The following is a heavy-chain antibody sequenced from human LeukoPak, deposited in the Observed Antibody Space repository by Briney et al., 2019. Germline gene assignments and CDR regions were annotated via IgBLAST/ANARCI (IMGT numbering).Heavy chain of an antibody. V-gene: IGHV1-8*01. CDR3: ARGSGYCSSTSCYTRWFDP. D-gene: IGHD2-2*02. Sequence: ASVKVSCKASGYTFTSYDINWVRQATGQGLEWMGWMNPNSGNTGYAQKFQGRVTMTRNTSISTAYMEVSSLRSEDTAVYYCARGSGYCSSTSCYTRWFDPWGQGTLVTVSS. CDR1: GYTFTSYD. J-gene: IGHJ5*02. CDR2: MNPNSGNT.